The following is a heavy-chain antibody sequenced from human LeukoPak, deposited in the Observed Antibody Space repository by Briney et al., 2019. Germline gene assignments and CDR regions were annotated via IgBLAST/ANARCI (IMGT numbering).Heavy chain of an antibody. CDR1: GGSISTYY. CDR2: IYYSGST. V-gene: IGHV4-59*12. D-gene: IGHD6-13*01. J-gene: IGHJ2*01. Sequence: SETLSLTCTVSGGSISTYYWSWIRQPPGKGLGWIGYIYYSGSTNYNPSLKSRVTISLDTSKNQFSLKLSSVTAADTAVYYCARRIATAPRWYFDPWGRGTLITVSS. CDR3: ARRIATAPRWYFDP.